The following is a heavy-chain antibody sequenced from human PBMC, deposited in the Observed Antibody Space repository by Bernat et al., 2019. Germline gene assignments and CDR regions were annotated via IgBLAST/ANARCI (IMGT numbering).Heavy chain of an antibody. Sequence: QVQLVESGGGVVQPGRSLRLSCAASGFTFSSYGMHWVRQAPGKGLEWVAVIWSGGSNKYYEDFVKGRFTISRDNSQNTLLLQMNSLRAEDTAVYFCARDFLGTRMLPGASDIWGQGTMVTVSS. V-gene: IGHV3-33*08. D-gene: IGHD1-1*01. CDR2: IWSGGSNK. J-gene: IGHJ3*02. CDR1: GFTFSSYG. CDR3: ARDFLGTRMLPGASDI.